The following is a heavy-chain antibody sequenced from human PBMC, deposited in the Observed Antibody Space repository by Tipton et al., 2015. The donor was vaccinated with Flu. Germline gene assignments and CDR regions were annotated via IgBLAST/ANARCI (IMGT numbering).Heavy chain of an antibody. CDR1: GFTFSDYY. CDR2: ISSNGRTT. Sequence: SLRLSCAASGFTFSDYYMSWIRQAPGKGLEWVSYISSNGRTTYYADSVKGRFTISRDNAKNSLYLQMNSLRAEDTAVYYCARSQILEWYQNWFDPWGQGTLVTVSS. CDR3: ARSQILEWYQNWFDP. V-gene: IGHV3-11*01. D-gene: IGHD3-3*01. J-gene: IGHJ5*02.